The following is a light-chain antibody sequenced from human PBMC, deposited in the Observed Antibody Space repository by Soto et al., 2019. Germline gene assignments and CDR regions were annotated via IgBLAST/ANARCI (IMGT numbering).Light chain of an antibody. J-gene: IGLJ1*01. CDR1: SSDGGGYNY. CDR3: RTYAGGHYG. CDR2: DVS. Sequence: SAQTQPRSVSGALGQSVTISCTGTSSDGGGYNYVSWYQQHPGKAPKVMSYDVSKRPSGVPDRFSGSTSGNTASLTISGLQADDEREYYSRTYAGGHYGVVPGTKVTVL. V-gene: IGLV2-11*01.